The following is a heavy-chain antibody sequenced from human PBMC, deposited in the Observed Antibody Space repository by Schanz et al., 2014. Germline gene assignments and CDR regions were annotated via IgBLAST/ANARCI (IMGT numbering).Heavy chain of an antibody. CDR3: ARDLIAAAESWFDP. V-gene: IGHV1-3*01. CDR2: INPANGNT. CDR1: GYTLKDHA. J-gene: IGHJ5*02. D-gene: IGHD6-13*01. Sequence: QVQLLQSGSEVKKPGASVKVSCKASGYTLKDHAMHWVRQAPGQSLEWLGWINPANGNTHYSPRLNGRVSISSDTAASTVYLHFSSLKSDDTAVYYCARDLIAAAESWFDPWGQGTPITVSS.